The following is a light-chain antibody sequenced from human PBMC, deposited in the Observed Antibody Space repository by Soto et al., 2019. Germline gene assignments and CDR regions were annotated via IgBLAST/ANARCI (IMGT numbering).Light chain of an antibody. CDR2: GAS. Sequence: EIVLTQSPGTLSLSPGERATLSCRASQSVSSSYLAWYQKKPGQAPRLLIYGASSRATGIPDRFSGSGSGTDFILIISRLEPEDFAVYYSQQYGSSPSPFGGGTKVEIK. V-gene: IGKV3-20*01. CDR1: QSVSSSY. CDR3: QQYGSSPSP. J-gene: IGKJ4*01.